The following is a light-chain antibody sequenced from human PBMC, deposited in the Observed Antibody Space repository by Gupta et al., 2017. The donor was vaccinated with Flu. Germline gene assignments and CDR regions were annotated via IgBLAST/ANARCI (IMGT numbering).Light chain of an antibody. J-gene: IGLJ2*01. CDR1: NIGRNS. V-gene: IGLV3-21*02. CDR3: QVWDSSSDHVV. Sequence: SYGLAQPPSVSVAPAQPARINFGGYNIGRNSVHWYQQKPGQAPVLVVYDDSDRPAGIPERFSGSNSGNTATLTSSRVEAGDEADYYCQVWDSSSDHVVFGGGTKLTVL. CDR2: DDS.